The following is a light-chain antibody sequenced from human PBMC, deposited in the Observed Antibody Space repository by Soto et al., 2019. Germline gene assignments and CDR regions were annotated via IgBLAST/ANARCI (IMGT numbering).Light chain of an antibody. J-gene: IGKJ4*01. V-gene: IGKV1-27*01. Sequence: DIQMTQSPSSLSASVGDRVTITCRASQGIRNYLAWYQQKPGKVPKLLIYAASTLQSGVPSRFSGSGSGTDFTLTISNLQPEDVATYYCQKCDSAPLTFGGGTKVEIK. CDR2: AAS. CDR1: QGIRNY. CDR3: QKCDSAPLT.